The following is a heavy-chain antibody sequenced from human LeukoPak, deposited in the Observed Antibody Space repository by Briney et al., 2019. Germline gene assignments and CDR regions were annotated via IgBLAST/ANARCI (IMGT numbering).Heavy chain of an antibody. J-gene: IGHJ5*02. D-gene: IGHD2-2*01. CDR2: ISAYNGNT. Sequence: ASVKVSCKASGYTFTSYGISWVRQAPGQELERMGWISAYNGNTNYAQKLQGRVTMTTDTSTSTAYMELRSLRSDDTAVYYCARSDLIVVVPNGWFDPWGQGTLVTVPS. CDR3: ARSDLIVVVPNGWFDP. V-gene: IGHV1-18*01. CDR1: GYTFTSYG.